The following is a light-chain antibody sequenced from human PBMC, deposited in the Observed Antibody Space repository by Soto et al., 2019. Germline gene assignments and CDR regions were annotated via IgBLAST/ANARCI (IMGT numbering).Light chain of an antibody. J-gene: IGKJ3*01. CDR1: QSRSNF. CDR2: DAS. Sequence: EIVLTQSPATLSLSPGERATLSCRASQSRSNFLAWYQQRPGQAPRLLIYDASNRATGMPVSFSGSGSGTHFTLTISSLEPEDFAVYYWQQRSNLFTFGPGTTVAI. V-gene: IGKV3-11*01. CDR3: QQRSNLFT.